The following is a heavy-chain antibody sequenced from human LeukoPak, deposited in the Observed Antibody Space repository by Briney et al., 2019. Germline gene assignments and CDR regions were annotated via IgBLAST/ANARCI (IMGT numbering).Heavy chain of an antibody. J-gene: IGHJ4*02. CDR3: ATGPYDSRPQKGDYFDY. CDR1: GGSISSSSYY. CDR2: IYYSGST. Sequence: KTSETLSLTCTVSGGSISSSSYYWGWIRQPPGKGLEWIGSIYYSGSTYYNPSLKSRVTISVDTSKNQFSLKLSSVTAADTAVYYCATGPYDSRPQKGDYFDYWGQGTLVTVSS. D-gene: IGHD3-22*01. V-gene: IGHV4-39*07.